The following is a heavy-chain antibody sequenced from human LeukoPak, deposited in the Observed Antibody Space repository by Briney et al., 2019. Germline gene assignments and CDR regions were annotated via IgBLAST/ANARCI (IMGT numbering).Heavy chain of an antibody. D-gene: IGHD2-2*01. V-gene: IGHV4-4*07. Sequence: PSETLSLTCTASGGSISSYYWSWTRQPAGKGLEWIGRIYTSGSTNYNPSLKSRVTMSVDTSKNQFSLKLSSVTAADTAVYYCARDLGYCSSTSCRRDYYMDVWGKGTTVTVSS. CDR3: ARDLGYCSSTSCRRDYYMDV. J-gene: IGHJ6*03. CDR2: IYTSGST. CDR1: GGSISSYY.